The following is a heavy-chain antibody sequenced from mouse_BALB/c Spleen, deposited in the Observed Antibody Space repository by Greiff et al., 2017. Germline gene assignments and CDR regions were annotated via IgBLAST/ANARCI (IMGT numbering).Heavy chain of an antibody. CDR2: IWSGGST. D-gene: IGHD2-4*01. CDR1: GFSLTSYG. CDR3: ARNLNYDYDGYYFDY. J-gene: IGHJ2*01. Sequence: VMLVESGPGLVQPSQSLSITCTVSGFSLTSYGVHWVRQSPGKGLEWLGVIWSGGSTDYNAAFISRLSISKDNSKSQVFFKMNSLQANDTAIYYCARNLNYDYDGYYFDYWGQGTTLTVSS. V-gene: IGHV2-2*02.